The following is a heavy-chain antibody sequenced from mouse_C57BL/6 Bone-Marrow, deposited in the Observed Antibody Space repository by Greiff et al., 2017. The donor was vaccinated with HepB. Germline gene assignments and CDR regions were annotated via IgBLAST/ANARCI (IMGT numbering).Heavy chain of an antibody. J-gene: IGHJ1*03. D-gene: IGHD1-1*01. V-gene: IGHV3-3*01. Sequence: VQLQQSGPSLVRPSQTLSLSCTVTGFSINSDCYWIWIRQFPGNKLEYIGYTFYSGITYYNPSLESRTYITRDTSKNQFSLKLSSVTTEDTATYYCARETVAEGYFDVWGTGTTVTVSS. CDR1: GFSINSDCY. CDR2: TFYSGIT. CDR3: ARETVAEGYFDV.